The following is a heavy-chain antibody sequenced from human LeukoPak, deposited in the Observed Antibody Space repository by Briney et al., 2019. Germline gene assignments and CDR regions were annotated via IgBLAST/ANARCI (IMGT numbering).Heavy chain of an antibody. CDR3: ARRYYYLWSGYYSSYYFDY. J-gene: IGHJ4*02. D-gene: IGHD3-3*01. V-gene: IGHV5-51*01. CDR2: IYPGDSDS. Sequence: GESLKISCKGSGYSFSTYWIGWVRQMPGKGLEWMVIIYPGDSDSSYSPSFQGQVTISADKSISTAYLQWSSLKASDTAMYYCARRYYYLWSGYYSSYYFDYWGQGTLVTVSS. CDR1: GYSFSTYW.